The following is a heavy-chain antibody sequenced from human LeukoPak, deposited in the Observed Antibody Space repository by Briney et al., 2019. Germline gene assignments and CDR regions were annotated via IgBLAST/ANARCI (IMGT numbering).Heavy chain of an antibody. CDR3: ARLYDILTGYFLDDY. J-gene: IGHJ4*02. CDR1: GYPFSGYY. V-gene: IGHV1-2*06. D-gene: IGHD3-9*01. Sequence: ASVKVSCKASGYPFSGYYLHWVRQAPGQGPEWMGRIYPTSGGTHYAQKFQGRVTMTRDTSISTAYMELSSLRSDDTAVYYCARLYDILTGYFLDDYWGQGTLVTVSS. CDR2: IYPTSGGT.